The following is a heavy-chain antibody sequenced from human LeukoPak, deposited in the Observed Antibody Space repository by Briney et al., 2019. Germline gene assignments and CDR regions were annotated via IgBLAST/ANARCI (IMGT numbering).Heavy chain of an antibody. J-gene: IGHJ6*02. CDR2: INPSGGST. CDR1: GYTFTSYY. Sequence: ASVKVSCKASGYTFTSYYMHWVRQAPGQGLEWMGVINPSGGSTSYAQKFQGRVTMTRDTFTSSVYMELSSLRSEDTAVYYCAGDLAQGFGELLTADVWGQGTTVTVSS. V-gene: IGHV1-46*01. CDR3: AGDLAQGFGELLTADV. D-gene: IGHD3-10*01.